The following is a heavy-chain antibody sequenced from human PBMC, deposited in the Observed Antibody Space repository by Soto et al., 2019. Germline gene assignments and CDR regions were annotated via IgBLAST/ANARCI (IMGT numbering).Heavy chain of an antibody. CDR3: ARGRSLSGVGGLDV. CDR1: GFPFTRNA. D-gene: IGHD3-10*01. V-gene: IGHV3-30-3*01. J-gene: IGHJ6*02. Sequence: QVHLVESGGAVVQPGRSLRLTCAASGFPFTRNAIHWVRQAQGKGLEWVAVTSYDGTTKYYAESVQGRFTISRDNSKNSGDLKRSSLRVEDTAVYYCARGRSLSGVGGLDVWGQGTTVTVSS. CDR2: TSYDGTTK.